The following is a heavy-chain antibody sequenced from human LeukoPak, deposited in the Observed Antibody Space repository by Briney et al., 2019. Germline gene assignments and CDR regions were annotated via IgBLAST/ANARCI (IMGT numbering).Heavy chain of an antibody. V-gene: IGHV6-1*01. CDR3: ARLVGASWFDS. D-gene: IGHD1-26*01. J-gene: IGHJ5*01. Sequence: SQTLSLTCAISGNSVSTNSATWTWLRQSPSRGLEWLGRTYYRSKWNNDYAVSMKSRITINPDTSKNQFSLQLNSVTPEDTAVYYCARLVGASWFDSWGQGTLVTVSS. CDR1: GNSVSTNSAT. CDR2: TYYRSKWNN.